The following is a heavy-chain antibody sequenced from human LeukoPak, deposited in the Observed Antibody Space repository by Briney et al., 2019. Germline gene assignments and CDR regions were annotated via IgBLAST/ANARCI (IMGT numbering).Heavy chain of an antibody. V-gene: IGHV3-48*04. D-gene: IGHD1-26*01. CDR3: ARRRNIVGARGGAFDI. CDR2: ISSSSSTI. Sequence: GGSLRLSCAASGFTFSSYSMNWVRQAPGKGLEWVSYISSSSSTIYYADSVKGRFTISRDNAKNSLYLQMNSLRAEDTAMYYCARRRNIVGARGGAFDIWGQGAMVTVSS. J-gene: IGHJ3*02. CDR1: GFTFSSYS.